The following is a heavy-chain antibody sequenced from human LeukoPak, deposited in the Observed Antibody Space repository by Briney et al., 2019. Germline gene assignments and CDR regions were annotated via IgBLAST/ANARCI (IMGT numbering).Heavy chain of an antibody. CDR1: GGSISSYY. J-gene: IGHJ4*02. Sequence: PSETLSLTCTVSGGSISSYYWSWIRQPPGKGLEWIGYIYYSGSTNYNPSLKSRVTISVDTSKNQFSLKLSSVTAADTAVYYCASHRGVITFDYWGQGTLVTVSS. V-gene: IGHV4-59*01. D-gene: IGHD3-10*01. CDR3: ASHRGVITFDY. CDR2: IYYSGST.